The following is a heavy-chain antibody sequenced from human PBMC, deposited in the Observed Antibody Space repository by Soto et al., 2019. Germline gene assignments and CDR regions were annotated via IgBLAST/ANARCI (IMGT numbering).Heavy chain of an antibody. D-gene: IGHD4-17*01. CDR2: ISYDGSNK. J-gene: IGHJ6*02. V-gene: IGHV3-30*18. Sequence: GGSLRLSCAASGFTFSSYGMHWVRQAPGKGLEWVAVISYDGSNKYYADSVKGRFTISRDNSKNTLYLQMNSLRAEDTAVYYCAKLFDYGDFVSSAVNYYYYGMDVWGQGTTVTVSS. CDR1: GFTFSSYG. CDR3: AKLFDYGDFVSSAVNYYYYGMDV.